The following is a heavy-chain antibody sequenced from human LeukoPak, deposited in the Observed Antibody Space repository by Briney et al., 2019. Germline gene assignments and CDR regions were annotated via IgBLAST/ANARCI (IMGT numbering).Heavy chain of an antibody. CDR2: IKEDGSED. CDR1: GFTFSNYW. J-gene: IGHJ4*02. Sequence: GGSLRLSCAASGFTFSNYWMTWVRQAPGKGLEWVANIKEDGSEDNYVDSVKGRFTISRDNARNSLYLQMNSLRDEDTAVYFCARTLAARDTSAYIDYWGQGTLVTVSS. CDR3: ARTLAARDTSAYIDY. D-gene: IGHD3-22*01. V-gene: IGHV3-7*01.